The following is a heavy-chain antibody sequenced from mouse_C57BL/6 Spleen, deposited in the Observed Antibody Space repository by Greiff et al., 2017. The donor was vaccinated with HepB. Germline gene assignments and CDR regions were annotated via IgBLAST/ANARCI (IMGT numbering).Heavy chain of an antibody. J-gene: IGHJ3*01. V-gene: IGHV3-6*01. CDR2: ISYDGSN. CDR1: GYSITSGYY. D-gene: IGHD2-4*01. CDR3: ARDHYYDPFAY. Sequence: EVQLVESGPGLVKPSQSLSLTCSVTGYSITSGYYWNWIRQFPGNKLEWMGYISYDGSNNYNPSLKNRISITRDTSKNQFFLQLNSVTTEDTATYYCARDHYYDPFAYWGQGTLVTVSA.